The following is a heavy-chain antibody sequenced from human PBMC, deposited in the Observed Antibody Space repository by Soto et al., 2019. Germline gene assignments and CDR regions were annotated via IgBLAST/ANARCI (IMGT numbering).Heavy chain of an antibody. J-gene: IGHJ6*02. CDR3: ATEDSSGRSFQSLSHYYYYGMDV. D-gene: IGHD6-19*01. Sequence: GGSLRLSCAASGFTVSSNYMSWVRQAPGKGLEWVSVIYSGGSTYYADSVKGRFTISRDNSKNTLYLQVNSLRAEDTAVYYCATEDSSGRSFQSLSHYYYYGMDVWGQGTTVTVSS. CDR2: IYSGGST. V-gene: IGHV3-53*01. CDR1: GFTVSSNY.